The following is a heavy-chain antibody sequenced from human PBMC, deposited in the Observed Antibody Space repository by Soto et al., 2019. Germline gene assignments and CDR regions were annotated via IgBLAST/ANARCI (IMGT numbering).Heavy chain of an antibody. D-gene: IGHD3-10*01. J-gene: IGHJ4*02. CDR2: ISYDGSNK. Sequence: QVQLVESGGGVVQPGRSLRLSCAASGFIFNNYGMHWVRQAPGKGLEWVAVISYDGSNKYYADSVKGRFTISRDNSKNILYLQMNSLRTEDTAVYYCAKAVDITVRGVPPSDYWGQGSLVTVSS. CDR1: GFIFNNYG. CDR3: AKAVDITVRGVPPSDY. V-gene: IGHV3-30*18.